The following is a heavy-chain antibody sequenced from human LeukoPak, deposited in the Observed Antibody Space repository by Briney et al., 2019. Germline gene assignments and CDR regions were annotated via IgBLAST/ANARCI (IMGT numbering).Heavy chain of an antibody. Sequence: ASVKVSCKVSGYTLTELSMHWVRQTPGQGLEWMGWINPNSGGTNYAQKFQGRVTMTRDTSISTAYMELSRLKSDDTAFYYCAKYYYDSYEGYYFDYWGQGTLVTVSS. CDR2: INPNSGGT. V-gene: IGHV1-2*02. CDR1: GYTLTELS. CDR3: AKYYYDSYEGYYFDY. J-gene: IGHJ4*02. D-gene: IGHD3-22*01.